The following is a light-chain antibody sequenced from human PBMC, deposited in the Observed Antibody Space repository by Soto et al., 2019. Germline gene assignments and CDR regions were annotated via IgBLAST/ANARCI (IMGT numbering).Light chain of an antibody. CDR1: SSDVGGYNY. CDR3: SSYASSSTLYV. V-gene: IGLV2-14*03. CDR2: HVS. J-gene: IGLJ1*01. Sequence: QSVLTQHASVSGSPGQSITISCTGTSSDVGGYNYVSWYQQHPGKAPKLMIYHVSNRPSGVSNRFSGSKSGNTASLTISGLQAEDEADYYCSSYASSSTLYVFGAGTKVTVL.